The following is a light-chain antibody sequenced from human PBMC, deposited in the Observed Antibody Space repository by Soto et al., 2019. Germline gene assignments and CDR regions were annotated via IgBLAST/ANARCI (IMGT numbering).Light chain of an antibody. CDR2: GAS. CDR1: QSVSSS. J-gene: IGKJ5*01. Sequence: EIVVTQSPATLSVSPGEGATLSCRASQSVSSSLAWYQQTPGQAPRLLMYGASTRATGIPARFSGSGSGTEFTLTISSLQSEDFAGYYCQQYKSWPRPTFGQGTRLEIK. CDR3: QQYKSWPRPT. V-gene: IGKV3-15*01.